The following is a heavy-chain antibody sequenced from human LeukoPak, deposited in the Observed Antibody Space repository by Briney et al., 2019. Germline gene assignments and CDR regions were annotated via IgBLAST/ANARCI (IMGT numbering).Heavy chain of an antibody. CDR1: GGSISSGGYY. J-gene: IGHJ2*01. CDR3: ARGDSSGYYYPIDL. V-gene: IGHV4-31*03. D-gene: IGHD3-22*01. Sequence: PSETLSLTCTVSGGSISSGGYYWSWIRQHPGKGLERIGYIYYSGSTYYNPSLKSRVTRSVDTSKNQFSLKLSSVTAAATAVYYCARGDSSGYYYPIDLWGRGTLVTVSS. CDR2: IYYSGST.